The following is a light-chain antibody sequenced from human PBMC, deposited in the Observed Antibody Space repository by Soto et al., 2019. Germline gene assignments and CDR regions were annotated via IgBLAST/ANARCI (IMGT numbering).Light chain of an antibody. Sequence: EIVFTPSPGTLSLSPGESTTLSCRASQSVSSNFLDWYQQKTGQAPRLLIHGASSRATGIPDRFSGCGSGTDFTLTIGSMQSEEFAVYYCKQYDYWKLSFGQGTRLEIK. CDR2: GAS. CDR3: KQYDYWKLS. J-gene: IGKJ5*01. CDR1: QSVSSNF. V-gene: IGKV3-20*01.